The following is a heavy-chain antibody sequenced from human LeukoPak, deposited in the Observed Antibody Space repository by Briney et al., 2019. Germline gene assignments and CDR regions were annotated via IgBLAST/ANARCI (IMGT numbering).Heavy chain of an antibody. J-gene: IGHJ4*02. CDR3: ARGPFVGYSGYDYVDY. Sequence: VASVKVSCKASGGTFSSYAISWVRQAPGQGLEWMGGIIPIFGTANYAQKFQGRVTVTTDESTSTAYMELSSLRPEDTAVYYCARGPFVGYSGYDYVDYWGQGPLVTVSS. V-gene: IGHV1-69*05. D-gene: IGHD5-12*01. CDR1: GGTFSSYA. CDR2: IIPIFGTA.